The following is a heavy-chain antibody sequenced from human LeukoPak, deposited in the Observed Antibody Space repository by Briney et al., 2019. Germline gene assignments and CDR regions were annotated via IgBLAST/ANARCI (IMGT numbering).Heavy chain of an antibody. CDR2: FYGTGST. CDR3: ARYDSRGSASTRFDY. CDR1: GYSLGKNYY. V-gene: IGHV4-38-2*01. D-gene: IGHD3-16*01. J-gene: IGHJ4*02. Sequence: PSETLSLTCAVSGYSLGKNYYWGWFRQPPGKGLECIGMFYGTGSTSYNPSLMNRVTMSVDTSKNHFSLKLTSVTAADTAVYYCARYDSRGSASTRFDYWGQGILVTISS.